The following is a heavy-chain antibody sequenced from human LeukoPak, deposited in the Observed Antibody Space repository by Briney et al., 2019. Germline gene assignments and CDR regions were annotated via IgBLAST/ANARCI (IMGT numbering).Heavy chain of an antibody. D-gene: IGHD3-3*01. V-gene: IGHV1-18*01. Sequence: ASVKVSCKASGYTFTSYGISWVRQAPGQGLEWMGWISGYNGNTNYAQNLQGRVTMTTDTSTSTVYMELRSLRSDDTAVYYCARAPSTIFGVVLYYYYYMDVWGKGTTVTVSS. CDR2: ISGYNGNT. CDR3: ARAPSTIFGVVLYYYYYMDV. CDR1: GYTFTSYG. J-gene: IGHJ6*03.